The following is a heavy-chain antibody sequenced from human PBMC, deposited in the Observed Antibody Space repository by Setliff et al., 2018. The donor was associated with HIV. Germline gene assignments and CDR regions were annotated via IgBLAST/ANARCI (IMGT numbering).Heavy chain of an antibody. CDR2: IFHSGNT. CDR3: ASRTIWGDAFDI. Sequence: SETLSLTCNVSGYSISSGFYWGWIRQPPGKGLEWIGNIFHSGNTDQNPSLKSRVTMSVETSENQFSLRLNSVTAADTSVYYCASRTIWGDAFDIWGRGTMVTVSS. V-gene: IGHV4-38-2*02. CDR1: GYSISSGFY. D-gene: IGHD3-16*01. J-gene: IGHJ3*02.